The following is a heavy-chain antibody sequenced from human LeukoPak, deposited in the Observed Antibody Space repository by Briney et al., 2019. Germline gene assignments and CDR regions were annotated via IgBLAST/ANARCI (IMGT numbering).Heavy chain of an antibody. CDR2: INSDESST. Sequence: GRSLRLSCAASGFSFSSYWMHWVRQAPGKGLVCVSRINSDESSTRYADSVKGRFTISRDHARNTLYLQMNSLRAEDTAVYYCARSLGYCSGDSCFPFDYWGRGTLVTVSS. J-gene: IGHJ4*02. D-gene: IGHD2-15*01. V-gene: IGHV3-74*01. CDR1: GFSFSSYW. CDR3: ARSLGYCSGDSCFPFDY.